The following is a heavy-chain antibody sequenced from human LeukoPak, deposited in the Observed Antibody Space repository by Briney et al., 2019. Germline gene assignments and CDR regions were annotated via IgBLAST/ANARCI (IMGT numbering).Heavy chain of an antibody. CDR2: ISYGGSYK. J-gene: IGHJ4*02. CDR1: GFTFSTFV. V-gene: IGHV3-30*18. Sequence: GGSLRLSCAASGFTFSTFVMHWVRQAPGKGLEWVAVISYGGSYKNYADSVKGRFSISRDDSKNTLYLQMNSLRDEDTAVYYCAKAHSSGMYYFDYWGQGTLVTVYS. CDR3: AKAHSSGMYYFDY. D-gene: IGHD6-19*01.